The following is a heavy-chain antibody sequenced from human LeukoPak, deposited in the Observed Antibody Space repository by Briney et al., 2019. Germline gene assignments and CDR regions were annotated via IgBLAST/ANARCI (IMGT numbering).Heavy chain of an antibody. Sequence: QPGGSLRLSCAASGFSFSSYSMNWVRQAPGKGLEWISYISSGSSTIFYADSVKGRFTISRDNAKNSLYLQMNNLGAEDTAVYYCARDLTVTSTCWFDLWGQGTLVTVSS. J-gene: IGHJ5*02. CDR3: ARDLTVTSTCWFDL. CDR1: GFSFSSYS. CDR2: ISSGSSTI. V-gene: IGHV3-48*04. D-gene: IGHD4-11*01.